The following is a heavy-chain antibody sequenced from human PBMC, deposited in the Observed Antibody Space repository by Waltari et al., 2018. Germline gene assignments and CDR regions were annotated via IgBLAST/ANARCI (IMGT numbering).Heavy chain of an antibody. CDR2: INPNSGAS. V-gene: IGHV1-2*06. D-gene: IGHD3-9*01. Sequence: QVQLVQSGAEVKKPGASVKVSCKASGYTFTALYIHWVRQAPGQGLEWMGRINPNSGASNYAVKLQGRISLTRDMSLNTAFMELSRLTSDDTAVYYCARGASINLSSAFDPWGQGTLVTVSS. CDR1: GYTFTALY. CDR3: ARGASINLSSAFDP. J-gene: IGHJ5*01.